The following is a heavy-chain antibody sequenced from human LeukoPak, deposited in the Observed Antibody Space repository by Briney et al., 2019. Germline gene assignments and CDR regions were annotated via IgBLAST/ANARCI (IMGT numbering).Heavy chain of an antibody. J-gene: IGHJ4*02. CDR1: GYTFTSYA. CDR3: AREEEMATTHFDY. D-gene: IGHD5-24*01. CDR2: INAGNGNT. Sequence: GASVKVSCKASGYTFTSYAMHWVRQAPGQRLEWMGWINAGNGNTKYSQKFQGRVTITRDTSASTAYMGLSSLRSEDTAVYYCAREEEMATTHFDYWGQGTLVTVSS. V-gene: IGHV1-3*01.